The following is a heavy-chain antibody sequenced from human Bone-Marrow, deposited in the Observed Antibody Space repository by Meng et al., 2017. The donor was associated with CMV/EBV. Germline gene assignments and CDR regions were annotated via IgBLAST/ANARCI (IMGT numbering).Heavy chain of an antibody. CDR2: IYSGGST. V-gene: IGHV3-53*05. Sequence: GGSLRLSCAASGFTVSSNYMSWVRQAPGKGLEWVSVIYSGGSTYYADSVKGRFTISRDNSKNTLYLQMNSLRAEDTAVYYCARERYSGYDLILFYYYGMDVWGQGTTVTVSS. CDR3: ARERYSGYDLILFYYYGMDV. CDR1: GFTVSSNY. D-gene: IGHD5-12*01. J-gene: IGHJ6*02.